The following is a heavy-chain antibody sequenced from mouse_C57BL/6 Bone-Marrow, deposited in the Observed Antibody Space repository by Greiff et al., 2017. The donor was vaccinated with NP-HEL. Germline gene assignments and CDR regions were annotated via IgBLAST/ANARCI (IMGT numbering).Heavy chain of an antibody. CDR3: AREGLTGTEFAY. Sequence: VQLQQPGAELVKPGASVKLSCKASGYTFTSYWMQWVKQRPGQGLEWIGEIDPSDSYTNYNQKFKGKATLTVDTSSSTAYMQLSSLTSEDSAVYYGAREGLTGTEFAYWGQGTLVTVSA. CDR2: IDPSDSYT. V-gene: IGHV1-50*01. CDR1: GYTFTSYW. J-gene: IGHJ3*01. D-gene: IGHD4-1*01.